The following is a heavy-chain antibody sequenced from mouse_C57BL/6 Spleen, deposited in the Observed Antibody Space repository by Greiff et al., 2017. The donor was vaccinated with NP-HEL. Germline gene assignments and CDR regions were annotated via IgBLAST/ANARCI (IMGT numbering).Heavy chain of an antibody. CDR3: ARDYYGSSSYAMDY. CDR2: IYPGDGDT. CDR1: GYAFSSYW. J-gene: IGHJ4*01. D-gene: IGHD1-1*01. Sequence: QVQLQQSGAELVKPGASVKISCKASGYAFSSYWMNWVKQRPGKGLEWIGQIYPGDGDTNYNGKFKGKATLTADKSSSTAYMQLSSLTSEDSAVYFCARDYYGSSSYAMDYWGQGTSVTVSS. V-gene: IGHV1-80*01.